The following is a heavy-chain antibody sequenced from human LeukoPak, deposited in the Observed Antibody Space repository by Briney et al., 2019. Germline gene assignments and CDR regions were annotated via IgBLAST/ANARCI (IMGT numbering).Heavy chain of an antibody. CDR2: IKQDGSEK. V-gene: IGHV3-7*01. J-gene: IGHJ4*02. Sequence: GGSLRLSCAASGFTFRSYAMSWVRQAPGKGLEWVANIKQDGSEKYYVDSVKGRFTISRDNAKNSLYLQMNSLRAEDTAVYYCARCSAGYIRCYYFDYWGQGTLVTASS. CDR3: ARCSAGYIRCYYFDY. CDR1: GFTFRSYA. D-gene: IGHD5-24*01.